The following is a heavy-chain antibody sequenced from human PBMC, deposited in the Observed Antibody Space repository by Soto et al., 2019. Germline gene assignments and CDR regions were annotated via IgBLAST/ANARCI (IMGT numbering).Heavy chain of an antibody. CDR1: GFTFSSYG. D-gene: IGHD2-2*02. J-gene: IGHJ1*01. CDR3: AKDPYPHRVPVAITYFQH. V-gene: IGHV3-30*18. Sequence: QVQLVESGGGVVQPGRSLRLSCAASGFTFSSYGMHWVRQAPGKGLEWVAVISYDGSNKYYADSVKGRFTISRDNSKNTLYLQMNSLRAEDTALYYCAKDPYPHRVPVAITYFQHWGQGTLVTVSS. CDR2: ISYDGSNK.